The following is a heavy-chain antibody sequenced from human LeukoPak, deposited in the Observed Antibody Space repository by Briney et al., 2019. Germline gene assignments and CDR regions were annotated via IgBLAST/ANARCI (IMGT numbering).Heavy chain of an antibody. CDR2: INGEGSDK. V-gene: IGHV3-7*01. CDR1: GFTFSNSW. Sequence: GGSLRLSCAASGFTFSNSWMTWVRQVPGKGLEWVATINGEGSDKYYVDSVKGRFIISRGNAKNSLLPQMSSLSVEDKAVYYWFDLGHIDWGQGSLVTVSS. CDR3: FDLGHID. D-gene: IGHD3-3*01. J-gene: IGHJ4*02.